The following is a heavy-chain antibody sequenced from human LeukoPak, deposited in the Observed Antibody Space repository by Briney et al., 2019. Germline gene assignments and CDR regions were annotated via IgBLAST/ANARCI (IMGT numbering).Heavy chain of an antibody. Sequence: GGSLRLSCVASGFTFSSNYMSWVRQAPGKGLEWVSVIYSGGSTYYADSVKGRFTISRDNSKNTLYLQMNSLRAEDTAVYYCARAPYDFWSGYYLVGSQPNFDPWGQGTLVTVSS. J-gene: IGHJ5*02. CDR3: ARAPYDFWSGYYLVGSQPNFDP. CDR1: GFTFSSNY. V-gene: IGHV3-66*01. D-gene: IGHD3-3*01. CDR2: IYSGGST.